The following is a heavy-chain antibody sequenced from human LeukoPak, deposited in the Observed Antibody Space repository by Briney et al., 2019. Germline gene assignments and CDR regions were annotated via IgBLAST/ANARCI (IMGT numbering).Heavy chain of an antibody. J-gene: IGHJ5*02. V-gene: IGHV4-59*01. D-gene: IGHD1-14*01. Sequence: SETLSLTCTVSGGSISNYDWTWIRQPPGKGLECIGYISYSGSTNYNPSLKSRVTISLDTSKNQFSLKLSSVTAADTAVHYCARVFAANRGDWFDPWGQGTLVTVSS. CDR2: ISYSGST. CDR1: GGSISNYD. CDR3: ARVFAANRGDWFDP.